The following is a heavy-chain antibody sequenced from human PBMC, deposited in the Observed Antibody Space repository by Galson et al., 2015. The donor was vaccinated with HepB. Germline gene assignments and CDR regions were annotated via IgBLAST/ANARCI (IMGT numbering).Heavy chain of an antibody. CDR1: GYNFMSYA. V-gene: IGHV1-18*04. CDR2: ISGYNGNT. D-gene: IGHD2-15*01. J-gene: IGHJ4*02. CDR3: ATDSLMTTLSALSCRGAAGY. Sequence: SVTVSCKASGYNFMSYAITWVRQAPGQGLEWMGWISGYNGNTTYEQKFQGRVTMTTETSTSTAYMELRSLRSDDTAVYYCATDSLMTTLSALSCRGAAGYWGQGTLVTVSS.